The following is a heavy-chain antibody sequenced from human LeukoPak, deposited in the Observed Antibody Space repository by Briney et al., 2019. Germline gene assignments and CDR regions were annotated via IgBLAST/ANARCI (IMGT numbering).Heavy chain of an antibody. V-gene: IGHV4-34*01. D-gene: IGHD5-18*01. J-gene: IGHJ6*02. CDR1: GGSFSGYY. Sequence: SETLSLTCAVYGGSFSGYYWSWIRQPPGKGLEWIGEINHSGSTNYNPSLKSRVTISVDTSKNQFSLKLSSVTAADTAVYYCARGPSVDTAMVTNYYYGMDVWGQGTLVTVSS. CDR2: INHSGST. CDR3: ARGPSVDTAMVTNYYYGMDV.